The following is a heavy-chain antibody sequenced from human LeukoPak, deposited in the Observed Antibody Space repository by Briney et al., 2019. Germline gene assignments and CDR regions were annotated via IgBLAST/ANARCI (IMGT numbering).Heavy chain of an antibody. D-gene: IGHD6-13*01. J-gene: IGHJ4*02. CDR2: IYYSGST. Sequence: SETLSLTCTVSGGSISSSSYYWGWIRQPPGKGLEWIGSIYYSGSTYYNPSLKSRVTISVDTSKNQFSLKLSSVTAADTAVYYCARVPSFKLPGIAAAGAYYFDYWGQGTLVTVSS. V-gene: IGHV4-39*07. CDR3: ARVPSFKLPGIAAAGAYYFDY. CDR1: GGSISSSSYY.